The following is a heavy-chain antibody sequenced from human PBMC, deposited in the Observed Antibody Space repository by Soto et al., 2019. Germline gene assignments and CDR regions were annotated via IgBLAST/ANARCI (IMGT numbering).Heavy chain of an antibody. CDR1: GGTFSSYA. CDR3: ASPLRYYDSSGYYY. V-gene: IGHV1-69*06. J-gene: IGHJ4*02. CDR2: IIPIFGTA. D-gene: IGHD3-22*01. Sequence: SVKVSCKASGGTFSSYAISWVRQAPGQGLEWMGGIIPIFGTANYAQKFQGRVTITADKSTSTAYMELSSLRSEDTAVYYCASPLRYYDSSGYYYWGQGTLVTVSS.